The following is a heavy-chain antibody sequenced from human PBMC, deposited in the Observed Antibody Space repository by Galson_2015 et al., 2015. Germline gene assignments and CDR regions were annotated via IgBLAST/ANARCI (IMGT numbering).Heavy chain of an antibody. CDR3: AREQLSAPGEYYYYYYGMDV. J-gene: IGHJ6*02. V-gene: IGHV3-23*01. D-gene: IGHD3-16*01. CDR1: GFTFSSYA. CDR2: ITGSGGST. Sequence: SLRLSCAASGFTFSSYAMTWVRQAPGKGLEWVSAITGSGGSTYYADSVKGRFTTSRDNSKNTLYLQTNNLRAEDTAVYYCAREQLSAPGEYYYYYYGMDVGGQGTRSPSP.